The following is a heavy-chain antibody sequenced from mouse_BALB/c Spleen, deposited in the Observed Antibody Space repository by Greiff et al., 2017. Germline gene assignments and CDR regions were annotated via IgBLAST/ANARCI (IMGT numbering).Heavy chain of an antibody. V-gene: IGHV3-8*02. Sequence: EVKLVESGPSLVKPSQTLSLTCSVTGDSITSGYWNWIRKFPGNKLEYMGYISYSGSTYYNPSLKSRISITRDTSKNQYYLQLNSVTTEDTATYYCARLNGNTYYYAMDYWGQGTSVTVSS. CDR1: GDSITSGY. CDR3: ARLNGNTYYYAMDY. J-gene: IGHJ4*01. D-gene: IGHD2-1*01. CDR2: ISYSGST.